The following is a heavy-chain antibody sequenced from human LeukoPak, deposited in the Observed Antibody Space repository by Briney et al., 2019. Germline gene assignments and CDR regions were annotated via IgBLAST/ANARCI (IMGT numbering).Heavy chain of an antibody. CDR2: ISYDGSNK. D-gene: IGHD1-26*01. CDR3: AKDLRPSNSGSYWVPDAFDI. J-gene: IGHJ3*02. V-gene: IGHV3-30*18. Sequence: GGSLRLSCAASGFTFSSYGMHWVRQGPGKGLEWVAVISYDGSNKYYADSVKGRFTISRDNSKNTLYLQMNSLRAEDTAVYYCAKDLRPSNSGSYWVPDAFDIWGQGTMVTVSS. CDR1: GFTFSSYG.